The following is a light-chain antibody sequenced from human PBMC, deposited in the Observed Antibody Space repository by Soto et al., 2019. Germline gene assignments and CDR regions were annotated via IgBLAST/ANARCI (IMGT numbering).Light chain of an antibody. CDR2: GAS. J-gene: IGKJ2*01. CDR1: QSVSSN. CDR3: QHYNNWPYT. Sequence: EIVMTQSPATLSVSPGERATLSCRASQSVSSNLAWYQQKPGQAPRLLIYGASTRATGIPARFSGSRSGTEFTLTISSLQSEDFALYYCQHYNNWPYTFGQGTKLEIK. V-gene: IGKV3-15*01.